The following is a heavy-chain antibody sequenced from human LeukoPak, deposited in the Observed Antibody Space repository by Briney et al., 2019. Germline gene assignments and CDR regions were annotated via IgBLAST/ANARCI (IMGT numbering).Heavy chain of an antibody. CDR1: GGSFSGYY. J-gene: IGHJ4*02. CDR3: ARGRRGSIRFFDY. Sequence: PSETLSLTCAVYGGSFSGYYWSWIRQPPGKGLEWIGEINHSGSTNYNPSLKSRVTISVDTSKKQFSLKLSSVTAADTAVYYCARGRRGSIRFFDYWGQGTLVTVSS. CDR2: INHSGST. V-gene: IGHV4-34*01.